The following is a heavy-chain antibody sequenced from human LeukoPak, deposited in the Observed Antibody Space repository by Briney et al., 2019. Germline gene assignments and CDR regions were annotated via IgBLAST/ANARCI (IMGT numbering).Heavy chain of an antibody. CDR1: GGTFSSYA. CDR2: IIPIFGTA. J-gene: IGHJ3*02. V-gene: IGHV1-69*05. CDR3: ARSDSSGYFPDAFDI. D-gene: IGHD3-22*01. Sequence: ASVKVSCKASGGTFSSYAISWVRQAPGQGLEWMGGIIPIFGTANYAQKFQGRVTITTDESTSTAYMELSSLRSEDTAVYYCARSDSSGYFPDAFDIWGQGTMVTVSS.